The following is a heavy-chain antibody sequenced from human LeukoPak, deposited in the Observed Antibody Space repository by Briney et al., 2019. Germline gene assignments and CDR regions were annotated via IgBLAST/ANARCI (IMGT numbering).Heavy chain of an antibody. D-gene: IGHD6-19*01. J-gene: IGHJ5*02. V-gene: IGHV1-8*01. CDR3: ARQQWLVKSYNWFDP. CDR1: GYTFTSYD. CDR2: MNPNSGNT. Sequence: ASVKVSCKASGYTFTSYDINWVRQATGQGLEWMGWMNPNSGNTGYAQKFQGRVTMTRNTSISTAYMELSSLRSEDTAVYYSARQQWLVKSYNWFDPWGQGTLVTVSS.